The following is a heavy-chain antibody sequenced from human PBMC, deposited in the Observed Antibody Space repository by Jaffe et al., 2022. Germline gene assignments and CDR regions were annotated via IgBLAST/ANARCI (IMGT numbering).Heavy chain of an antibody. J-gene: IGHJ4*02. D-gene: IGHD3-10*01. CDR3: AKGSAYGSGSYFDY. Sequence: EVQLVESGGVVVQPGGSLRLSCAASGFTFDDYAMHWVRQAPGKGLEWVSLISWDGGSTYYADSVKGRFTISRDNSKNSLYLQMNSLRAEDTALYYCAKGSAYGSGSYFDYWGQGTLVTVSS. CDR1: GFTFDDYA. V-gene: IGHV3-43D*04. CDR2: ISWDGGST.